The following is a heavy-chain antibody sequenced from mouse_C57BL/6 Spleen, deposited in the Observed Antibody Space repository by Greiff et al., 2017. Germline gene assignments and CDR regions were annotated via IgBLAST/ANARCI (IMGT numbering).Heavy chain of an antibody. CDR3: ARKEAIYDGYYGYFDY. V-gene: IGHV1-81*01. J-gene: IGHJ2*01. D-gene: IGHD2-3*01. CDR1: GYTFTSYG. CDR2: IYPRSGNT. Sequence: VQLQQSGAELARPGASVKLSCKASGYTFTSYGISWVKQRTGQGLEWIGEIYPRSGNTYYNEKFKGKATLTADKSSSTAYMELRSLTSEDSAVYFCARKEAIYDGYYGYFDYWGQGTTLTVSS.